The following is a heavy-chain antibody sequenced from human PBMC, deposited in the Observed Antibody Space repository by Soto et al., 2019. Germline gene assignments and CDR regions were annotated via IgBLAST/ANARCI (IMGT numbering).Heavy chain of an antibody. CDR1: GYTFTSYA. CDR2: INAGNGNT. D-gene: IGHD2-21*02. CDR3: ARAWVVVTAPDY. V-gene: IGHV1-3*01. J-gene: IGHJ4*02. Sequence: QVQLVQSGAEGKKPGASVKVSCKASGYTFTSYAMHWVRQAPGQRLEWMRWINAGNGNTKYSQKFQGRVTITRDTSASTAYMELSSLRSEDTAVYYCARAWVVVTAPDYWGQGTLVTVSS.